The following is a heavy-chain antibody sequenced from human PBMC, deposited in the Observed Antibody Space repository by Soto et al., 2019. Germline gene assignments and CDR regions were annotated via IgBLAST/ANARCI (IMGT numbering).Heavy chain of an antibody. V-gene: IGHV3-48*02. J-gene: IGHJ6*02. CDR2: ISSSSSTI. CDR3: ARAGAAAGTWYYYYGMDV. Sequence: AAGSLSLWNAAPAVTFGSYSRHWFRQDAVKVLEWVSYISSSSSTIYYADSVKGRFTISRDNAKNSLYLQMNSLRDEDTAVYYCARAGAAAGTWYYYYGMDVWGQGTTVTVSS. D-gene: IGHD6-13*01. CDR1: AVTFGSYS.